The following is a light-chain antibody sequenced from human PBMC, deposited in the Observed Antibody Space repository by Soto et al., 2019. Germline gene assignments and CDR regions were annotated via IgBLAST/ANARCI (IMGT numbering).Light chain of an antibody. CDR1: QNISVW. J-gene: IGKJ5*01. Sequence: DIQMTQSPSTLSASVGDRVTLTWRASQNISVWVAWYKQRPGRAPRLLSYDSSSLESGVPSTFRGSGSGTDFSLTISNLRPDDFETYYCQHYHSFSITFGQGTRLEIK. CDR3: QHYHSFSIT. CDR2: DSS. V-gene: IGKV1-5*01.